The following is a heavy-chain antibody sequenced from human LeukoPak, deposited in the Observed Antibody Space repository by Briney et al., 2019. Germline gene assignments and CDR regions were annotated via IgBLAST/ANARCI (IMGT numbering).Heavy chain of an antibody. CDR1: GFTFSSYA. J-gene: IGHJ4*02. V-gene: IGHV3-23*01. Sequence: GGSLRLSCAASGFTFSSYAMSWVRQAPGKRLEWVSAISGSGGSTYYADSVKGRFTISRGNSKNTLYLQMNSLRAEDTAVYYCAKVPYDILTGYFFPDYWGQGTLVTVSS. CDR2: ISGSGGST. D-gene: IGHD3-9*01. CDR3: AKVPYDILTGYFFPDY.